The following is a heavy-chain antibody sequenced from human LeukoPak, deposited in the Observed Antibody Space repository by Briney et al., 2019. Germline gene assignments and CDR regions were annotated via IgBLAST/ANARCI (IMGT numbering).Heavy chain of an antibody. Sequence: ASVKVSCKASGYTFTSYDINWVRQATGQGLEWMGWMNPNSGNTGFAQKFQGRVTMTRNTSISTAYMELSSLRSEDTAVYYCARSRDSSGWYAYFQHWGQGTLVTVSS. CDR1: GYTFTSYD. D-gene: IGHD6-19*01. J-gene: IGHJ1*01. CDR3: ARSRDSSGWYAYFQH. CDR2: MNPNSGNT. V-gene: IGHV1-8*01.